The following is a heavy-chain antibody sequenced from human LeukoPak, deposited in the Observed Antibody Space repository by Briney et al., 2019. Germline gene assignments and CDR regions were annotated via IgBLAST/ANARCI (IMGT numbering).Heavy chain of an antibody. CDR3: ARGPYSYDSSGAFDI. CDR2: INHSGST. J-gene: IGHJ3*02. V-gene: IGHV4-34*01. CDR1: AESFNGYY. D-gene: IGHD3-22*01. Sequence: PSETLSLTCAVYAESFNGYYWSWIRQPPGKGLEWIGEINHSGSTNYNPSLKSRVTISVDTSKNQFSLKLSSVTAADTAVYFCARGPYSYDSSGAFDIWGQGTMVTVSS.